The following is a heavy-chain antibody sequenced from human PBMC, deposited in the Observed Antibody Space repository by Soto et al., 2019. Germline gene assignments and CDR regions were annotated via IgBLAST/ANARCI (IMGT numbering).Heavy chain of an antibody. CDR1: GYTFTSYA. D-gene: IGHD5-18*01. Sequence: ASVKVSCKASGYTFTSYAMHWVRQAPGQRLEWMGWINAGNGNTKYSQKFQGRVTITRDTSASTAYMELSSLRSEDTAVYYCARLRGQLWLNYYYYYMDVWGKGTTVTVSS. J-gene: IGHJ6*03. V-gene: IGHV1-3*01. CDR3: ARLRGQLWLNYYYYYMDV. CDR2: INAGNGNT.